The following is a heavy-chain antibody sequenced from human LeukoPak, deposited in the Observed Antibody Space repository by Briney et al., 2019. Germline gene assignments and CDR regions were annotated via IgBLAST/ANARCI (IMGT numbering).Heavy chain of an antibody. CDR2: INHSGST. Sequence: SETLSLTCAVYGGSFSGYYWSWIRQPPGKGLEWIGEINHSGSTNYNPSLKSRATISVDTSKNQFSLKLSSVTAADTAVYYCARVPVTRPGAFDIWGQGTMVTVSS. V-gene: IGHV4-34*01. J-gene: IGHJ3*02. CDR1: GGSFSGYY. D-gene: IGHD3-16*02. CDR3: ARVPVTRPGAFDI.